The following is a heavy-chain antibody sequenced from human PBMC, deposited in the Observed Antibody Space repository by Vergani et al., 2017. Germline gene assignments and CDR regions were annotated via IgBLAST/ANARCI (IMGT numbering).Heavy chain of an antibody. CDR1: GYSFTDYW. Sequence: EVQLVQSGEEMKKPGESLKISCKCYGYSFTDYWIGWVRQMPGKGLEWMGIIYPGDADTRYSPSFQGQVTISADKSISTAYLQWSSLKASDTAVYYCARPHQRGRYFDLWGRGTRVTVSS. CDR3: ARPHQRGRYFDL. CDR2: IYPGDADT. V-gene: IGHV5-51*03. J-gene: IGHJ2*01.